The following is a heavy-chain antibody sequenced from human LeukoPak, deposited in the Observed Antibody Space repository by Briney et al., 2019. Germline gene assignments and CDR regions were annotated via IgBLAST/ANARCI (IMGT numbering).Heavy chain of an antibody. CDR2: IYTSGST. Sequence: SQTLSLTCTVSGGSISSGSYYWSWIRQPAGKGLEWIGRIYTSGSTNYNPSLKSRVTISVDTSKNQFSLKLSSVTAADTAVYYCAREGQYSSSWYQTYPFDYWGQGTLVTVSS. CDR3: AREGQYSSSWYQTYPFDY. D-gene: IGHD6-13*01. J-gene: IGHJ4*02. CDR1: GGSISSGSYY. V-gene: IGHV4-61*02.